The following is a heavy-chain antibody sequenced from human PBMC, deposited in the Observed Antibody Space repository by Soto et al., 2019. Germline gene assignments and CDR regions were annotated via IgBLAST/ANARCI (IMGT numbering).Heavy chain of an antibody. CDR2: ITGGSGFT. D-gene: IGHD1-26*01. J-gene: IGHJ4*02. CDR1: GFTVSSNY. V-gene: IGHV3-23*01. CDR3: AKSGPTNYFDF. Sequence: PGGSLRLSCAASGFTVSSNYMSWVRQAPGKGLEWVSVITGGSGFTFYADSVKGRFTISRDDSENTLFLQMSSLRAEDTAKYYCAKSGPTNYFDFWGQGTLVTVSS.